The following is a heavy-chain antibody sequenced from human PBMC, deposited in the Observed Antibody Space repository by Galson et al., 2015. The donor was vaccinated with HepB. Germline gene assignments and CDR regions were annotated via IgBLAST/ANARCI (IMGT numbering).Heavy chain of an antibody. J-gene: IGHJ4*02. CDR1: GFSFRTYW. Sequence: SLRLSCAASGFSFRTYWMTWVRQAPGKGLEWVANINQDGSQKYYVDSVKGRFAISRDNAKNSMFLQMNSLRTEDTAVYYCARVGPPGGWFGEISPTVDYWGQGTLVTVSS. CDR2: INQDGSQK. V-gene: IGHV3-7*03. D-gene: IGHD3-10*01. CDR3: ARVGPPGGWFGEISPTVDY.